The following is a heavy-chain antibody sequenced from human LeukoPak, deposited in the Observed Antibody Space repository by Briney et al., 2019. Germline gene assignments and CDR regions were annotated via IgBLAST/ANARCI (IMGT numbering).Heavy chain of an antibody. CDR3: AKDQIRGWFGELTERWYYFDY. Sequence: QSGGSLRLSCAASGFTFSSYAMSWVRQAPGKGLEWVSAISGSGGSTYYADSVKGRFTISRDNSKNTLYLQMNSLRAEDTAVYYCAKDQIRGWFGELTERWYYFDYWGQGTLVTVSS. J-gene: IGHJ4*02. CDR1: GFTFSSYA. D-gene: IGHD3-10*01. CDR2: ISGSGGST. V-gene: IGHV3-23*01.